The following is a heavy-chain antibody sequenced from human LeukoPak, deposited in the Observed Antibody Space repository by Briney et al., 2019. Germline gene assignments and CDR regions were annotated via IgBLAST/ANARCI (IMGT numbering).Heavy chain of an antibody. CDR2: IWYDGSNK. D-gene: IGHD3-3*01. CDR3: ARDTLLGVVISPEYYMDV. Sequence: PGGSLILSCAASGFTFSSYGMHWVRQAPGKGLEWVAVIWYDGSNKYYADSVKGRFTISRDNSKNTLYLQMNSLRAQDTAVYYCARDTLLGVVISPEYYMDVWGKGTTVTVSS. CDR1: GFTFSSYG. V-gene: IGHV3-33*01. J-gene: IGHJ6*03.